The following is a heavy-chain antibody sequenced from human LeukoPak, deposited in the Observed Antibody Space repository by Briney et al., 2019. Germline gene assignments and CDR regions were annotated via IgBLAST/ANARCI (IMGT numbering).Heavy chain of an antibody. CDR1: GGSTSSYY. CDR3: ARDDFWSGNEGRIGAFDI. D-gene: IGHD3-3*01. Sequence: SETLSLTCTVSGGSTSSYYWSRIRQPPGKGLEWIGYIYYSGSTNYNPSLKSRVTISVDTSKNQFSLKLSSVTAADTAVYYCARDDFWSGNEGRIGAFDIWGQGTMVTVSS. J-gene: IGHJ3*02. CDR2: IYYSGST. V-gene: IGHV4-59*01.